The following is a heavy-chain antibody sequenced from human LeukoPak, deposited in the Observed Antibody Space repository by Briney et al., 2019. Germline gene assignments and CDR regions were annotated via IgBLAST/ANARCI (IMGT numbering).Heavy chain of an antibody. CDR1: GFTFSNYG. Sequence: PGRSLRLSCAASGFTFSNYGMHWVRQAPGKGLEWVAVISYDGSNKYYADSVKGRFTISRDNSKNTLYLQMNSLRAEDTAVYYCTKGVLGRTQSVSAGFDYWGQGTLVTVSS. D-gene: IGHD7-27*01. V-gene: IGHV3-30*18. CDR2: ISYDGSNK. J-gene: IGHJ4*02. CDR3: TKGVLGRTQSVSAGFDY.